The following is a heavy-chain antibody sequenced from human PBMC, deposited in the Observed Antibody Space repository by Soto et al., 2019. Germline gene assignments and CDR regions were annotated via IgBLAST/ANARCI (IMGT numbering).Heavy chain of an antibody. CDR1: GGSISSGGYY. J-gene: IGHJ4*02. CDR2: IYYSGSS. CDR3: ARELNYYFDY. V-gene: IGHV4-31*03. Sequence: QVQLQESGPGLVKPSQTLSLTCTVSGGSISSGGYYWSWIRQHPGKGLEWIGYIYYSGSSNYTPSLKSRATISVDTSKNQFSLKLSSMTAADTAVYYCARELNYYFDYWGQGTLVTVSS.